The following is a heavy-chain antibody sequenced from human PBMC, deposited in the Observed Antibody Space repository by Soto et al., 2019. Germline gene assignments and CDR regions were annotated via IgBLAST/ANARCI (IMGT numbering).Heavy chain of an antibody. J-gene: IGHJ2*01. CDR1: GFTFSSYG. V-gene: IGHV3-23*01. D-gene: IGHD2-21*01. CDR2: VTASGSNT. CDR3: AKGDVYFDL. Sequence: EVQLLDSGGGLVQPGGSLRLSCAASGFTFSSYGMTWVRQAPGKGLEWVSSVTASGSNTYYADSVKGRFTISRDNSKNSLYLKMNSLRAEDTALYYCAKGDVYFDLWGRGTLVTVSS.